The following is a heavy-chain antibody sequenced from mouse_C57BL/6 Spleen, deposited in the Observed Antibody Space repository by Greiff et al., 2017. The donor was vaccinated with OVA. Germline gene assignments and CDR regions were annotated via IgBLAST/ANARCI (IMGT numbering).Heavy chain of an antibody. CDR3: ARPLTGTGAMDY. J-gene: IGHJ4*01. Sequence: EVHLVESGGGLVQPGGSLKLSCAASGFTFSDYGMAWVRQAPRKGPEWVAFISNLAYSIYYADTVTGRFTISRENAKNTLYLEMSSLRSEDTAMYYCARPLTGTGAMDYWGQGTSVTVSS. CDR2: ISNLAYSI. D-gene: IGHD4-1*01. CDR1: GFTFSDYG. V-gene: IGHV5-15*01.